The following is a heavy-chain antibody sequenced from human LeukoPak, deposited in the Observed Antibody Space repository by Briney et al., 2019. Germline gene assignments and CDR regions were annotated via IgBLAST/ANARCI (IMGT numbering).Heavy chain of an antibody. CDR1: GGSFSGYY. Sequence: SETLSLTCAVYGGSFSGYYWGWIRQPPGKGLEWIGEINHSGSTNYNPSLKSRVTISVDTSKNQFSLKLSSVTAADTAVYYCARGASGYCSSTSCYEWDYYYGMDVWGQGTTVTVSS. CDR3: ARGASGYCSSTSCYEWDYYYGMDV. D-gene: IGHD2-2*01. CDR2: INHSGST. V-gene: IGHV4-34*01. J-gene: IGHJ6*02.